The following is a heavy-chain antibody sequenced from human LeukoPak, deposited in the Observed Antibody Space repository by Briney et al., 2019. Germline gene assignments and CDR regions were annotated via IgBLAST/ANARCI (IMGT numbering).Heavy chain of an antibody. D-gene: IGHD2-8*02. Sequence: ASVKVSCKASGYTFTSYDINWVRQATGQGLEWMGWMNPNSGNTGYAQKFQGRVTMTRNTSISTAYMELSSLRSEDTAVYYCARDLRIGGSLVDWFDPWGQGTLVTVSS. J-gene: IGHJ5*02. CDR3: ARDLRIGGSLVDWFDP. CDR2: MNPNSGNT. V-gene: IGHV1-8*01. CDR1: GYTFTSYD.